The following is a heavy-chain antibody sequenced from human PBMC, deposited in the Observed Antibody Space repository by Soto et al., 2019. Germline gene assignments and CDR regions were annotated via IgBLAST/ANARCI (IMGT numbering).Heavy chain of an antibody. J-gene: IGHJ6*02. CDR3: AAAGTSYYGLDV. V-gene: IGHV3-23*01. D-gene: IGHD6-13*01. Sequence: EVQLLESRGGLVQPGGSLRLSCAASGFTFSSYAMSWVRQAPGKGLEWVSAISGSGGSTYYADSVKGRFTISRDNSKNTLYLQMNSLRAEDTAVYNCAAAGTSYYGLDVWGQGTTVTVSS. CDR1: GFTFSSYA. CDR2: ISGSGGST.